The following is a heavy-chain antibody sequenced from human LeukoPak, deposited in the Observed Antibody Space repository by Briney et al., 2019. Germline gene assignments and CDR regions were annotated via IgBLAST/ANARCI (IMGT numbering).Heavy chain of an antibody. Sequence: PSETLSLTCTVSGDSFSSVDYYWGWIRQPPGKGLEWIGNIYYSGSTYYNPSLKSRVTISVDTSKNQFSLKLSSVTAADTAVYYCARHGGSRDYYMDVWGKGTTVTISS. D-gene: IGHD3-16*01. V-gene: IGHV4-39*01. CDR1: GDSFSSVDYY. J-gene: IGHJ6*03. CDR3: ARHGGSRDYYMDV. CDR2: IYYSGST.